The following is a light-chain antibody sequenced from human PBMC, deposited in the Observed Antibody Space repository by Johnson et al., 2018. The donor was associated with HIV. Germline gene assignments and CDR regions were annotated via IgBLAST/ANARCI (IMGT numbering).Light chain of an antibody. CDR3: GTWDSSLSAHYV. CDR2: ENN. CDR1: SSDMGHYA. V-gene: IGLV1-51*02. J-gene: IGLJ1*01. Sequence: QSVLTQPPSVSAAPGQKVTISCSGSSSDMGHYAVSWYQELPGTAPKLLIYENNKRPSGIPDRFSGSKSGTSATLGITGLQTGDEADYYCGTWDSSLSAHYVFGTGTKVTVL.